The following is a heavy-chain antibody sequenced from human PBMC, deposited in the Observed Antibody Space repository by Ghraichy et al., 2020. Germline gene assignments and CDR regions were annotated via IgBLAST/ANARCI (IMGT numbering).Heavy chain of an antibody. Sequence: GGSLRLSCAASGFTFSSYGMHWVRQAPGKGLEWVAVIWYDGSNKYYADSVKGRFTISRDNSKNTLYLQMNSLRAEDTAVYYCAREVGGTAMVGIPDYWGQGTLVTVSS. CDR1: GFTFSSYG. V-gene: IGHV3-33*01. D-gene: IGHD5-18*01. CDR3: AREVGGTAMVGIPDY. J-gene: IGHJ4*02. CDR2: IWYDGSNK.